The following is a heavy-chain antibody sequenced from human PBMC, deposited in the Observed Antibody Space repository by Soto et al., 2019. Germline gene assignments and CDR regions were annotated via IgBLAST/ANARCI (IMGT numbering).Heavy chain of an antibody. CDR3: ARGAPLYYYDSSGTNYGMDV. Sequence: SETLSLTCAVSGGSISSGGYSWSWIRQPPGKGLEWIGYIYYSGSTNYNPSLKSRVTISVDTSKNQFSLKLSSVTAADTAVYYCARGAPLYYYDSSGTNYGMDVWGQGTTVTVSS. CDR2: IYYSGST. D-gene: IGHD3-22*01. CDR1: GGSISSGGYS. J-gene: IGHJ6*02. V-gene: IGHV4-61*08.